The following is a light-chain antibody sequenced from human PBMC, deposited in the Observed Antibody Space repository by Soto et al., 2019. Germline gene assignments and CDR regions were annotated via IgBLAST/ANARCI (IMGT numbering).Light chain of an antibody. V-gene: IGKV1-39*01. CDR1: QNINIF. CDR3: QESYSTPLA. Sequence: DIQVTQSPSSLSASVGDRVTITCRTSQNINIFLNWYQQKPGRAPMVVISAASNLESGVPSRFIGRGSGTEFTLTISNLQPGDSALYFCQESYSTPLAFGGGTRVEIK. J-gene: IGKJ4*01. CDR2: AAS.